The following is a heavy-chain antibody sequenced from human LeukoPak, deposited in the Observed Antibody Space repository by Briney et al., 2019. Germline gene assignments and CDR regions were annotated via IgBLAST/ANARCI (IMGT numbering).Heavy chain of an antibody. Sequence: PSETLSLTCTVSGASISRTSYNWGWIRQPPGKGLEWIGSIYFSGSTYYNPSLKSRVTISVDTSKNQFSLRLSSVTAADTAVYYCASQAVVLVTYIDFWGQGTLVTVSS. D-gene: IGHD3-22*01. CDR2: IYFSGST. CDR1: GASISRTSYN. V-gene: IGHV4-39*01. J-gene: IGHJ4*02. CDR3: ASQAVVLVTYIDF.